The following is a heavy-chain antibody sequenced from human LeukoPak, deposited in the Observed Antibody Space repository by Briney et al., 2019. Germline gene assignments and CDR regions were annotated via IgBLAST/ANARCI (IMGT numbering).Heavy chain of an antibody. D-gene: IGHD2-21*01. V-gene: IGHV3-30*02. J-gene: IGHJ4*02. CDR2: IRYDGSNK. CDR1: GFTFSSYG. Sequence: PGGSLRLSWAASGFTFSSYGMHWVRQAPGNGLPWVAFIRYDGSNKYYADSVKGRFTISRDNSKNTLYLQMNSLRAEDTAVYYCAKDRPLFHFSNTGFDYWGQGTLVTVSS. CDR3: AKDRPLFHFSNTGFDY.